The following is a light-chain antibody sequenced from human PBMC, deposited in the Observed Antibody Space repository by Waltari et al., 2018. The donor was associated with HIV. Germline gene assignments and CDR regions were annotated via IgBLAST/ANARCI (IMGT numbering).Light chain of an antibody. Sequence: QSALTQPPSASGSPGQSVTISCTGTSSDVGGYNYVSWYQQHPGKAPKLMIYEFSKRPSGVPDRFSGSKSGNTASLTVSGLQAEDEADYYCSSYAGSNPLFGGGTKLTVL. J-gene: IGLJ2*01. CDR1: SSDVGGYNY. CDR3: SSYAGSNPL. V-gene: IGLV2-8*01. CDR2: EFS.